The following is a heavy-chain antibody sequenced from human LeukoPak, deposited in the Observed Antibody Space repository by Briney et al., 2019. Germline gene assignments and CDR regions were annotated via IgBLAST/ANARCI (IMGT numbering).Heavy chain of an antibody. Sequence: GGSLRLSCAASGFRVSGDYMSWVRQAPGKGLEWVSVIYSAGTTNHADSVKGRFTISRDNSKNTLYLQMSSLRVDDTAVYYCTRDRIIGQTSGYSVVWGQGTLVTVSS. CDR2: IYSAGTT. D-gene: IGHD3-22*01. CDR1: GFRVSGDY. V-gene: IGHV3-66*01. J-gene: IGHJ4*02. CDR3: TRDRIIGQTSGYSVV.